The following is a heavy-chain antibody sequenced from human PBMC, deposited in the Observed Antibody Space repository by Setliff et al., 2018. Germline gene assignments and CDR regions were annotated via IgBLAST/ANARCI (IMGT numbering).Heavy chain of an antibody. D-gene: IGHD4-17*01. Sequence: GASVKVSCKASGGTFNTYAISWVRQAPGQGLGWMGGITPIFGTTNYAQKFQGRVTITADESTSTAYMELSSLRSEDTAVYYCARDFLGIHIDHGNALDDYWGQGTLVTVSS. CDR3: ARDFLGIHIDHGNALDDY. CDR2: ITPIFGTT. CDR1: GGTFNTYA. V-gene: IGHV1-69*13. J-gene: IGHJ4*02.